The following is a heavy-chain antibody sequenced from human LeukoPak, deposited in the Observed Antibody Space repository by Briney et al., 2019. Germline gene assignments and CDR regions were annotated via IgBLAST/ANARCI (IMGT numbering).Heavy chain of an antibody. CDR1: GFTFGDYA. V-gene: IGHV3-49*03. CDR2: IRSKAYGGTT. J-gene: IGHJ6*02. D-gene: IGHD2-2*01. CDR3: ARDEGYCSRTSCYGASKGMDV. Sequence: GRSLRLSCTASGFTFGDYAMSWFRQAPGKGLEWVGFIRSKAYGGTTEYAASVKGRFTISRDDSKSIAYLQMNSLKTEDTAVYYCARDEGYCSRTSCYGASKGMDVWGQGTAVIVSS.